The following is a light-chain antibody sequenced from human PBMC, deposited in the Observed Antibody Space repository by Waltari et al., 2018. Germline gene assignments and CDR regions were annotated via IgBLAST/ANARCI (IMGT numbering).Light chain of an antibody. V-gene: IGLV3-21*02. J-gene: IGLJ3*02. CDR3: RVWDTRRDHPV. CDR2: DDS. CDR1: NLGDKR. Sequence: SYVLTQPPSESVAPGQTAHITFPGNNLGDKRVHWFRQKAGQAPVLVIYDDSDRPSGIPERFSGSNSGDTATLTISRVEAGDEAAYFCRVWDTRRDHPVFGGGTKLTVL.